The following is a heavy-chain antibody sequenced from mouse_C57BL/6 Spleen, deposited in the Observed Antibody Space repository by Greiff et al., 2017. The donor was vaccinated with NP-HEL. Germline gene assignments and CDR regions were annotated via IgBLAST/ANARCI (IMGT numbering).Heavy chain of an antibody. J-gene: IGHJ4*01. CDR2: ISSGGSYT. CDR3: ARQGGDWEDY. D-gene: IGHD4-1*01. V-gene: IGHV5-6*02. Sequence: DVKLVESGGDLVKPGGSLKLSCAASGFTFSSYGMSWVRQTPDKRLEWVATISSGGSYTYYPDSVKGRFTISRDNAKNTLYLQMSSLKSEDTAMYYCARQGGDWEDYWGQGTSVTVSS. CDR1: GFTFSSYG.